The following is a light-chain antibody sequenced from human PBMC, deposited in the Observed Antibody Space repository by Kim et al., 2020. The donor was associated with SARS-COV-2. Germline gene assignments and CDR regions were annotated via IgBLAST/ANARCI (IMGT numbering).Light chain of an antibody. CDR2: DVS. CDR3: SSYTTSRTYV. V-gene: IGLV2-14*01. J-gene: IGLJ1*01. CDR1: SSDVGAYNY. Sequence: QSALTQPASVSGSPGQSITISCIGSSSDVGAYNYVSWYQQSPGKAPKLMIYDVSKRPSGISNRFSGSKSGNTASLTISGLQAEDEIDYYSSSYTTSRTYVFGTGTKVTVL.